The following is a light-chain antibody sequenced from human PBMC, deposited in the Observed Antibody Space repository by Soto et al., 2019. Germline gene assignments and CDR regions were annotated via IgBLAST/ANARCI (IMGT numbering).Light chain of an antibody. Sequence: DIRLTQSPSSLSASVGDRVTITCRASQTISTYLNWYQQKPGKSPILLIYAASTLQSGVPSRFSGSGSETDFTLTITSLQPEDFATYFCLQHSDYPFTFGQGTRLEI. J-gene: IGKJ2*01. V-gene: IGKV1-39*01. CDR3: LQHSDYPFT. CDR1: QTISTY. CDR2: AAS.